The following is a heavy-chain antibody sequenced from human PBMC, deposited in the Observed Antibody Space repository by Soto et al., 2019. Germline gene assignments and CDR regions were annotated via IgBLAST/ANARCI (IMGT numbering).Heavy chain of an antibody. V-gene: IGHV1-2*02. Sequence: ASVKVSCKASGYTFTAYYIHRVRQAPGQGLEWMGEISPNSGGTKYSQKFQGRVTMTRDTSITTVYMELSNLSPDDTAVYYCGKGRSGDVGVFYWGQGTLVTVSS. D-gene: IGHD1-26*01. CDR2: ISPNSGGT. CDR3: GKGRSGDVGVFY. CDR1: GYTFTAYY. J-gene: IGHJ4*02.